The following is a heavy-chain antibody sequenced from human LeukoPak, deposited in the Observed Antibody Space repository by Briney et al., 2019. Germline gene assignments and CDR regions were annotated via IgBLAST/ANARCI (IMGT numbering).Heavy chain of an antibody. CDR1: GYTFTSYA. D-gene: IGHD6-13*01. CDR2: INAGNGNT. V-gene: IGHV1-3*01. J-gene: IGHJ3*02. CDR3: ARMSSTWGTGAFDI. Sequence: GASVKVSCKASGYTFTSYAMHWVRQAPGQRLEWMGWINAGNGNTKYSQKFQSRVTITRDTSASTAYMELSSLRSEDTAVYYCARMSSTWGTGAFDIWGQGTMVTVSS.